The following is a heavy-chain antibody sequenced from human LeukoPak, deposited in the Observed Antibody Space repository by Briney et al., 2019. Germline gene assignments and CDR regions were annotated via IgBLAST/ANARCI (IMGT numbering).Heavy chain of an antibody. D-gene: IGHD6-19*01. V-gene: IGHV3-21*01. CDR3: ARDTAVAGTYDY. Sequence: GGSLRLSCAASGFTFSSYSMNWVRKAPGKGLEWVSSISSSSSYIYYADSVKGRFTISRDNAENSLYLQMNSLRAEDTAVYYCARDTAVAGTYDYWGQGTLVTVSS. J-gene: IGHJ4*02. CDR2: ISSSSSYI. CDR1: GFTFSSYS.